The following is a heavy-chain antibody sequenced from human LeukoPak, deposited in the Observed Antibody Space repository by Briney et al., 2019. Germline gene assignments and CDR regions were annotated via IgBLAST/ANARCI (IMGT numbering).Heavy chain of an antibody. CDR3: ARDYSSYILDY. V-gene: IGHV4-59*01. D-gene: IGHD4-11*01. Sequence: SETLSPTCTVSSGSISTLYSTWIRPPPGEGLEWIGYIYYSGTTTYHPSLKSRVTMSVDTPKTEFSLNLSSLTAADTAVYCCARDYSSYILDYWGPGTLVTVSS. CDR2: IYYSGTT. CDR1: SGSISTLY. J-gene: IGHJ4*02.